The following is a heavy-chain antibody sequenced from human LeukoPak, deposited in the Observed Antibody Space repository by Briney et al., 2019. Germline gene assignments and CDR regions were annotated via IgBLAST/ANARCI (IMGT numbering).Heavy chain of an antibody. D-gene: IGHD1-26*01. CDR3: AREVGYSSSYYGRFDP. J-gene: IGHJ5*02. CDR1: GYTFTGYY. CDR2: VNPNNGVP. Sequence: ASVKVSCKASGYTFTGYYTHWVRQAPGQGLEWMGRVNPNNGVPNYAQKFQGRVTMTRDTAISTAYMELSSLRYDDTAVYFCAREVGYSSSYYGRFDPWRQGTLVTVSS. V-gene: IGHV1-2*06.